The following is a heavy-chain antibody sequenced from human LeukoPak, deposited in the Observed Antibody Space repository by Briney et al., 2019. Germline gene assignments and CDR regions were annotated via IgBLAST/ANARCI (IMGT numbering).Heavy chain of an antibody. D-gene: IGHD3-3*01. Sequence: GGGVRLSCAASVWTFSRYAMSWVRQPPARGVEGVSAISGSGCRTYYADSVKGRFTISRDNSKNTLYLQMNSLRAEDTAVYYCAKDTFPQNFGVVIPYDAFDIWGQGTMVTVSS. CDR2: ISGSGCRT. V-gene: IGHV3-23*01. CDR1: VWTFSRYA. J-gene: IGHJ3*02. CDR3: AKDTFPQNFGVVIPYDAFDI.